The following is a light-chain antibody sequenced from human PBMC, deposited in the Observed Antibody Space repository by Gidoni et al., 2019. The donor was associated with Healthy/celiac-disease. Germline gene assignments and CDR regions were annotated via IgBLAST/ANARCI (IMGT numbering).Light chain of an antibody. J-gene: IGKJ4*01. CDR3: HQSNSFPLT. Sequence: IMRTQSPAFQSVTPKEKVTITCRASQSIGSSLYWYQQKPEQSPKLLIKYASQSFSGVPSRFSGSGSGTDFTLTINSLEAEDAATYYCHQSNSFPLTFGGXTKVEIK. CDR1: QSIGSS. CDR2: YAS. V-gene: IGKV6-21*01.